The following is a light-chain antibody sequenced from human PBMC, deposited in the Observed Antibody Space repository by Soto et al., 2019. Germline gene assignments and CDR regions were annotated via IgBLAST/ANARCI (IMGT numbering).Light chain of an antibody. J-gene: IGKJ1*01. CDR1: QSVSRSY. Sequence: ETVLTQAPGTLSLSPGERATLSCRASQSVSRSYLAWYQQKPGQAPRRLVYGASSRATGIPGRFSGSGSGTDFTLNISRLDPEDFAVYHCQQYGNAPPTFGQGTKVEIK. V-gene: IGKV3-20*01. CDR2: GAS. CDR3: QQYGNAPPT.